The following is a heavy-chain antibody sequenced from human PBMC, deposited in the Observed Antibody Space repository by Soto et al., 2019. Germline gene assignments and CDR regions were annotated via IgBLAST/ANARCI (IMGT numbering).Heavy chain of an antibody. V-gene: IGHV4-31*03. CDR3: ARDMAGNPFFDDYFDF. CDR2: IDYSGAT. CDR1: GDSIRSGSAY. D-gene: IGHD6-19*01. J-gene: IGHJ4*02. Sequence: PSETLSLTCTDSGDSIRSGSAYWSWVRHDPGKGLEWIGFIDYSGATHYNPSLKSRVTMSVDTSKNQFSLKVRSVTAADTAIYYCARDMAGNPFFDDYFDFWGQGTRVTVSS.